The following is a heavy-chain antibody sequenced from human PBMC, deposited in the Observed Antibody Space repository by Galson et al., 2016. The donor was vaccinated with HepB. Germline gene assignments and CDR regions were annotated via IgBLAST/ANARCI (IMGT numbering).Heavy chain of an antibody. J-gene: IGHJ4*02. CDR3: ARAVHGSGSYWDK. CDR2: ISYDGSYE. Sequence: SLRLSCAASGFTFSSYAVHWVRQAPGKGLGWVAVISYDGSYESYAGAVKGRFTISRDNFKNTLYLHLNSLRAEETAVYYCARAVHGSGSYWDKWGQGTLVAVSS. CDR1: GFTFSSYA. D-gene: IGHD3-10*01. V-gene: IGHV3-30*04.